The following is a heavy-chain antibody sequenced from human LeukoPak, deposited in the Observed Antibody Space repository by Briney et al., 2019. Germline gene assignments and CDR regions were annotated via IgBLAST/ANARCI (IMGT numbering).Heavy chain of an antibody. CDR2: ISYDGSNK. D-gene: IGHD5-18*01. CDR1: GFTFSSYG. J-gene: IGHJ6*02. CDR3: AKEGRQLWSGRDGMDV. V-gene: IGHV3-30*18. Sequence: GGSLRLSCAASGFTFSSYGMHWVRQAPGKGLEWVAVISYDGSNKYYADSVKGRFTIFRDNSKNTLYLQMNSLRAEDTAVYYCAKEGRQLWSGRDGMDVWGQGAT.